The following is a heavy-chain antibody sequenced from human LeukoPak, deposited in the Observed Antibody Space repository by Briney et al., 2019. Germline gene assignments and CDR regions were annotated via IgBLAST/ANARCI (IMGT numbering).Heavy chain of an antibody. Sequence: TETLSLTCTASGVSISSYYWSWIRQPAGKGLEWIGRIYTSGSTNYNPSLKSRVTLSVDTSKNQFSLKLSYVTAADTAVYYCARDLSPVGATHNWFDPWGQGTLVTVSS. D-gene: IGHD1-26*01. CDR3: ARDLSPVGATHNWFDP. CDR2: IYTSGST. V-gene: IGHV4-4*07. J-gene: IGHJ5*02. CDR1: GVSISSYY.